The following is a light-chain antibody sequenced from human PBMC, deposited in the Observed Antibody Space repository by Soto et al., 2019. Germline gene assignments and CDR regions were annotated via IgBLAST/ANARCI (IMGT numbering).Light chain of an antibody. CDR1: SSDVGGYNY. V-gene: IGLV2-8*01. CDR2: EVS. Sequence: QSALTQPPSASGSPGQSVTISCTGTSSDVGGYNYVSWYQQHPGKAPKLMIYEVSKRPSGVPDRFSGSKSGNTASLTVSGLQAGDEAHYYCSSYAGSNNVVFGGGTQLTVL. J-gene: IGLJ2*01. CDR3: SSYAGSNNVV.